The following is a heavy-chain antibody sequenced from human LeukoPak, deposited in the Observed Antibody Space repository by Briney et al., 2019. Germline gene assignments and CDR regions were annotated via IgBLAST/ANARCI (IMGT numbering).Heavy chain of an antibody. D-gene: IGHD1-14*01. CDR2: IYYSGST. CDR3: ARDIKSVCAFDI. J-gene: IGHJ3*02. CDR1: GGSISSYY. Sequence: SETLSLTCTVSGGSISSYYWSWIRQPPGKGLEWIGYIYYSGSTNYNPSLKSRVTISVDTSKNQFSLKLSSVTAADTAVYYCARDIKSVCAFDIWGQGTMVTVSS. V-gene: IGHV4-59*12.